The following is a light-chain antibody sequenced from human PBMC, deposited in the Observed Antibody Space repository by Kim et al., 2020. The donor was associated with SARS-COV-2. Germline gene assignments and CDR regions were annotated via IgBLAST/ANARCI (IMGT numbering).Light chain of an antibody. Sequence: PGQSVTFSCPGSNRDIGAYRYVAWYQKHPGKAPKLLISEVTKRPSGVPDRFSGSKSSNTASLTVSGLQAEDEAEYYCASYGGSYMVFGGGTKVTVL. CDR1: NRDIGAYRY. CDR3: ASYGGSYMV. V-gene: IGLV2-8*01. J-gene: IGLJ2*01. CDR2: EVT.